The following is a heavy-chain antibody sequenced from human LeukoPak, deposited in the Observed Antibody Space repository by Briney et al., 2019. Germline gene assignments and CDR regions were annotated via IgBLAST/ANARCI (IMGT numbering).Heavy chain of an antibody. V-gene: IGHV4-4*07. CDR3: ARHPRVAASRSYNFDY. CDR1: GGSISSYY. D-gene: IGHD6-13*01. CDR2: IYTSGGT. J-gene: IGHJ4*02. Sequence: SETLSLTCTVSGGSISSYYWSWIRQPAGKGLEWIGRIYTSGGTNYNPSLKSRVTMSVDTSKNQFSLKLSSVTAVDTAVYYCARHPRVAASRSYNFDYWGQGTLVAVSS.